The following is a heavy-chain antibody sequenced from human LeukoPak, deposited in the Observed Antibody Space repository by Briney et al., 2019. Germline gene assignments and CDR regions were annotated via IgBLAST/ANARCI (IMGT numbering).Heavy chain of an antibody. D-gene: IGHD5-18*01. CDR1: GGSISSYY. Sequence: SETLSLTCTVSGGSISSYYWSWIRQPPGKGLEWIGYIYYSGSANYNPSPKSRVTISVDTSKNQFSLKLSSVTAADTAVYYCASEKQLWVDYWGQGTLVTVSS. CDR3: ASEKQLWVDY. V-gene: IGHV4-59*01. CDR2: IYYSGSA. J-gene: IGHJ4*02.